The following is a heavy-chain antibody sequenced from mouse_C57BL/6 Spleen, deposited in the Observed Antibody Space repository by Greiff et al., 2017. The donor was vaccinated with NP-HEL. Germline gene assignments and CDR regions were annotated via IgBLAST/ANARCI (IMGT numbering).Heavy chain of an antibody. J-gene: IGHJ2*01. D-gene: IGHD1-1*01. CDR2: INYDGSST. V-gene: IGHV5-16*01. CDR1: GFTFSDYY. CDR3: ARGELYGSYYFDY. Sequence: EVKLMESEGGLVQPGSSMKLSCTASGFTFSDYYMAWVRQVPEKGLEWVANINYDGSSTYYLDSLKSRFIISRDNAKNILYLQMSSLKSEDTATYYCARGELYGSYYFDYWGQGTTLTVSS.